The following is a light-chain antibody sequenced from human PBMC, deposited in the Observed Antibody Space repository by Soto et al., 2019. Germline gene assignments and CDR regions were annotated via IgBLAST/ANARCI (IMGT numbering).Light chain of an antibody. J-gene: IGLJ2*01. V-gene: IGLV1-40*01. CDR1: SSNIGAGYD. CDR2: GNN. Sequence: QSVLTQPPSVSGAPGQRVTISCTGSSSNIGAGYDVHWYQQLPGTAPKLLIYGNNNRPSGVPDRFSGSKSGTSASLAITGLQAEGEADYYCQSFDSSLSAVIFGGGTKVTVL. CDR3: QSFDSSLSAVI.